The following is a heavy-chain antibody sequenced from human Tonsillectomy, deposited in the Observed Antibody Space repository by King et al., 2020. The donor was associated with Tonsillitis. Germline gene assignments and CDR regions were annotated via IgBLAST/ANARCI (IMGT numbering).Heavy chain of an antibody. Sequence: QLVQSGAEVKKPGESLKISCKGSGYSFTSYWIGWVRQMPGKGLEWMAIIYPGDSDTRYSPSFQGQVTISAHKSISTAYLPWSSLTASDTAMYYCARHGGIYYDSIGYLGDWGQGTLVNVSS. V-gene: IGHV5-51*01. J-gene: IGHJ4*02. D-gene: IGHD3-22*01. CDR2: IYPGDSDT. CDR3: ARHGGIYYDSIGYLGD. CDR1: GYSFTSYW.